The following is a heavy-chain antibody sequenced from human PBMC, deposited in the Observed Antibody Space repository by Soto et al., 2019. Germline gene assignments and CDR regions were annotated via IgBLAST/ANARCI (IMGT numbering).Heavy chain of an antibody. CDR1: GGSISSGGYY. J-gene: IGHJ4*02. CDR2: IYSSGST. Sequence: SETLSLTCTVSGGSISSGGYYWSWIRQHPGKGLEWIGYIYSSGSTYYQPSLESRVTISVDTSKNHFSLKPSSVTAADTAVYYCARGYSSSHFDYWGQGTLVTVSS. CDR3: ARGYSSSHFDY. V-gene: IGHV4-31*03. D-gene: IGHD6-6*01.